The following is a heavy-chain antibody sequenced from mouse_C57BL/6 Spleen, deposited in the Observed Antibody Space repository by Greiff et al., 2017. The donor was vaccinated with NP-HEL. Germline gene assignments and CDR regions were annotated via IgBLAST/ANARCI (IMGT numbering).Heavy chain of an antibody. CDR2: INYDGSST. Sequence: EVKVVESEGGLVQPGSSMKLSCTASGFTFSDYYMAWVRQVPEKGLEWVANINYDGSSTYYLDSLKSRFIISRDNAKNILYLQMSSLKSEDTATYYCAREENAYYFDYWGQGTTLTVSS. J-gene: IGHJ2*01. V-gene: IGHV5-16*01. D-gene: IGHD6-1*01. CDR1: GFTFSDYY. CDR3: AREENAYYFDY.